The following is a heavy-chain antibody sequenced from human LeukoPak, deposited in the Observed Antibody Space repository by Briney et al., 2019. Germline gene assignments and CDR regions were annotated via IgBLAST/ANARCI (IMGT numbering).Heavy chain of an antibody. D-gene: IGHD3-10*01. CDR1: GFTVSDNY. CDR2: INSDGSFA. Sequence: GGSLRLSCAASGFTVSDNYTSWVRQAPGKGLVWVSRINSDGSFASYADSVKGRFTISRDNAKNTLYLQMNSLRAEDTAVYYCARVPYYGIDYWGQGTLVTVSS. J-gene: IGHJ4*02. CDR3: ARVPYYGIDY. V-gene: IGHV3-74*01.